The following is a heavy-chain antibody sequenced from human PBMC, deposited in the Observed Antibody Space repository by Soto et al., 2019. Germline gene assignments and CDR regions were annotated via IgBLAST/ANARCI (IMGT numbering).Heavy chain of an antibody. CDR3: AAWDISNI. V-gene: IGHV3-7*01. CDR2: INPEGNAK. Sequence: GGSLRLSCSGFGFSINTYWMNWIRQTPGKGLEWVANINPEGNAKTYVDPVKGRFFVSRDNTRNSLDLQMTSLRVEDSAIYFCAAWDISNIWGQGVLVTVSS. CDR1: GFSINTYW. J-gene: IGHJ4*02. D-gene: IGHD2-15*01.